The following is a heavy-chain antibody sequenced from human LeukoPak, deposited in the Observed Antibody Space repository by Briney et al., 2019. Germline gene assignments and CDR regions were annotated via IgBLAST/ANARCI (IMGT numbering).Heavy chain of an antibody. Sequence: GASVTVSFKASGYIFTSYNINWVRQAPGQGLEWMGTLNPSGGSPIYAQKLQGRVTMTRDTSTNTIYMELSSLRSEDTAVYYCARDVCSDNACYYYFDHWGQGTLVAVSS. J-gene: IGHJ4*02. CDR3: ARDVCSDNACYYYFDH. D-gene: IGHD2-15*01. V-gene: IGHV1-46*04. CDR2: LNPSGGSP. CDR1: GYIFTSYN.